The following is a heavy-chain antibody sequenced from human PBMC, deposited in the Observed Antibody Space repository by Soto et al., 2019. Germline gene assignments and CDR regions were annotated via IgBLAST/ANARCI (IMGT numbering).Heavy chain of an antibody. D-gene: IGHD6-19*01. CDR2: INPEDGET. Sequence: ASVKVSCKVSGYTLTDLSMQWVRQAPGKGLEWMGGINPEDGETNYAQKFQGRVTMTGDTSTSTAYMELSRLRSDDTAVYYCARDPAQWGYYDYWGQGTLVTVSS. J-gene: IGHJ4*02. CDR1: GYTLTDLS. CDR3: ARDPAQWGYYDY. V-gene: IGHV1-24*01.